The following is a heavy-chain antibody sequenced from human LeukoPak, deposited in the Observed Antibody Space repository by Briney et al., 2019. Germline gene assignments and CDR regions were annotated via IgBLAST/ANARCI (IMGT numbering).Heavy chain of an antibody. CDR2: ISSSSSTI. J-gene: IGHJ4*02. V-gene: IGHV3-48*04. CDR1: GFTFSSYS. D-gene: IGHD3-22*01. CDR3: ARDPNYYDSSGYYSGG. Sequence: GGSLRLSCAASGFTFSSYSMNWVRQAPGKGLEWVSYISSSSSTIYYADSVKGRFTISRDNAKNSLYLQMNSLRAEDTAVYYCARDPNYYDSSGYYSGGWGQGTLVTVSS.